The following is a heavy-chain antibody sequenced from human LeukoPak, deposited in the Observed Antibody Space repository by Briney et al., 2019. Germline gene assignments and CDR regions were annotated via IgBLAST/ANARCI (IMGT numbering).Heavy chain of an antibody. J-gene: IGHJ4*02. CDR2: IFPGDSDT. Sequence: PGESLKISCKASGYSFASYWIGWVRQMPGKGLEWMGIIFPGDSDTRYSPSFQGQVTISADKSIGTAYLQWSSLKASDTAMYYCARTGEIATTLTDWGQGTLVTVSS. D-gene: IGHD5-24*01. CDR3: ARTGEIATTLTD. CDR1: GYSFASYW. V-gene: IGHV5-51*01.